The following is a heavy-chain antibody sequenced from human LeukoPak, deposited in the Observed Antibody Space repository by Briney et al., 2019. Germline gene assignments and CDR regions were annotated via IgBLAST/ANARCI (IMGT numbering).Heavy chain of an antibody. CDR3: ARDGVGYCSSTCCFNWFDP. J-gene: IGHJ5*02. D-gene: IGHD2-2*01. CDR2: ISAYNGNT. Sequence: ASVKVSCKASGYTFTSYGISWVRQAPGQGLEWMGWISAYNGNTNYAQKLQGRVTMTTDTSTSTAYMELRSLRSDDTAVYYCARDGVGYCSSTCCFNWFDPWGQGTLVTVSS. CDR1: GYTFTSYG. V-gene: IGHV1-18*01.